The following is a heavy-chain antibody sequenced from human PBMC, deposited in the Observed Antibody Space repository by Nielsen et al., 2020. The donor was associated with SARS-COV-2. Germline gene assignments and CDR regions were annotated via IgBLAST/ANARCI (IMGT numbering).Heavy chain of an antibody. CDR2: ISCGGCGT. D-gene: IGHD3-3*01. V-gene: IGHV3-23*01. CDR3: AKDLSRESATIFGVVIAPAFDY. Sequence: VRQAPGKGLYWVSSISCGGCGTRRKNYADSVKGRFTISRDNSKNTLYLQMNSLRAEDTAVYYCAKDLSRESATIFGVVIAPAFDYWGQGTLVTVSS. J-gene: IGHJ4*02.